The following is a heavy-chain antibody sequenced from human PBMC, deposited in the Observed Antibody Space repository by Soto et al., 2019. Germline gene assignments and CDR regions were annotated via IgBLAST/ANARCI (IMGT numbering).Heavy chain of an antibody. CDR1: GFTFDNYA. CDR2: LTASGTNT. D-gene: IGHD6-19*01. V-gene: IGHV3-23*01. J-gene: IGHJ5*02. CDR3: AQGGYTSGWYLALAT. Sequence: EVPLLESGGGLVQPGGSLRLSCAASGFTFDNYAMTWVRQAPGKGLEWVSALTASGTNTHYADSVKDRFVIFRDNSKNTLYLQVHRLTAADTAIYFCAQGGYTSGWYLALATWGQGTLVTVSS.